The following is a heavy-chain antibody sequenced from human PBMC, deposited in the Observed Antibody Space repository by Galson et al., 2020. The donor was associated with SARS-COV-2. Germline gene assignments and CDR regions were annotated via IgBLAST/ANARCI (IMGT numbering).Heavy chain of an antibody. CDR3: ARGDWFGELSDY. J-gene: IGHJ4*02. CDR1: GYTFTGYY. D-gene: IGHD3-10*01. CDR2: INPNSGAP. V-gene: IGHV1-2*02. Sequence: ASVKVSCKASGYTFTGYYMHWVRQAPGQGLEWMGWINPNSGAPNYAQKFQGRVTMTRDTSLSTAYMELSRLRSDDTAVYYCARGDWFGELSDYWGQGTLVTVSS.